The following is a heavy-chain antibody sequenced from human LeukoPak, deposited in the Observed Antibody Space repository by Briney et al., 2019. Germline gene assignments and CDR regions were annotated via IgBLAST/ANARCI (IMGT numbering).Heavy chain of an antibody. CDR3: GRDAVLGSGRVDY. CDR2: IRPDGRET. J-gene: IGHJ4*02. D-gene: IGHD3-10*01. Sequence: GGSLRLSCAASGFTFTNHWMHWVRHAPGKGLVWVSRIRPDGRETNHADSVKGRFTISRDNAKNTLYLQMNSLGAEDTAVYYCGRDAVLGSGRVDYWGQGVLVTVSS. V-gene: IGHV3-74*01. CDR1: GFTFTNHW.